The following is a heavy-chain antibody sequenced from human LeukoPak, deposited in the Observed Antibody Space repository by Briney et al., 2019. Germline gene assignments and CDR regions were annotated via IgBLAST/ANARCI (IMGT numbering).Heavy chain of an antibody. J-gene: IGHJ4*02. CDR1: GFTFNTYS. CDR2: ISRSSSTT. V-gene: IGHV3-48*01. Sequence: PGGSLRLSCAASGFTFNTYSMNWVRQAPGKGLEWVSYISRSSSTTYYADSVKGRFTISRDNAKNSLYLQMNSLRAEDTAVYYCARDSTSRTGTIFGVVWGQGTLVTVSS. D-gene: IGHD3-3*01. CDR3: ARDSTSRTGTIFGVV.